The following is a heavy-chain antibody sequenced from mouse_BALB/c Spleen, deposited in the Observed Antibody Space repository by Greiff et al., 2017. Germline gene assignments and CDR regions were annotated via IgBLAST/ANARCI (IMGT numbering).Heavy chain of an antibody. V-gene: IGHV5-17*02. Sequence: VQLKESGGGLVQPGGSRKLSCAASGFTFSSFGIHWVRQAPEKGLEWVAYISSGSSTIYYADTVKGRFTISRDNPKNTLFLQMTSLRSEDTAMYYCAREMITTTFDYWGQGTTLTVSS. CDR3: AREMITTTFDY. CDR2: ISSGSSTI. J-gene: IGHJ2*01. CDR1: GFTFSSFG. D-gene: IGHD2-4*01.